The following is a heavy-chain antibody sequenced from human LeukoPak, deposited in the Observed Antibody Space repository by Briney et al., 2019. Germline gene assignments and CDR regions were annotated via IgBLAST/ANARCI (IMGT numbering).Heavy chain of an antibody. D-gene: IGHD2-2*01. CDR1: GGTFSSYA. J-gene: IGHJ4*02. V-gene: IGHV1-69*05. CDR2: IIPIFGTA. CDR3: ARVHCSSTSCPLYYFDY. Sequence: SVKVPCKASGGTFSSYAISWVRQAPGQGLEWMGRIIPIFGTANYAQKFQGRVTITTDESTSTAYMELSSLRSEDTAVYYCARVHCSSTSCPLYYFDYWGQGTLVTVSS.